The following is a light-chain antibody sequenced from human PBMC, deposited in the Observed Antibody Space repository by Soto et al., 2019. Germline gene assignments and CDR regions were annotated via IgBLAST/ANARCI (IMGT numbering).Light chain of an antibody. CDR2: DVN. CDR3: NSYTASKTVL. J-gene: IGLJ2*01. V-gene: IGLV2-14*01. Sequence: QSALTQPASVSGSPGQSITISCTGTSSDVGGYNSVSWYQQHPGIAPKLIIYDVNNRPSGVSNRFSGSKSGNTASLTISGLQAEDEADYYCNSYTASKTVLFGGGTKLTVL. CDR1: SSDVGGYNS.